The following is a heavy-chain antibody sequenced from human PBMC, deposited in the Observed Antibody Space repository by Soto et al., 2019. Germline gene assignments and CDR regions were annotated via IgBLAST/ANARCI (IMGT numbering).Heavy chain of an antibody. V-gene: IGHV4-31*03. D-gene: IGHD2-8*01. CDR1: GGSISSGGYY. Sequence: QVQLQESGPGLLKPSQTLSLTCTVSGGSISSGGYYWIWIRQHPAKGLEWIGYIYYSGSTHYNPSLMSRVAMSVDTSKNQFSLKQNSVTAADTAVYYCARGLMAFDPWGQGPLVTVSS. CDR3: ARGLMAFDP. J-gene: IGHJ5*02. CDR2: IYYSGST.